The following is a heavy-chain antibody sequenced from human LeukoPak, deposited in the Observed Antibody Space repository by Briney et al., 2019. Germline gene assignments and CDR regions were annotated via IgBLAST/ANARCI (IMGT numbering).Heavy chain of an antibody. D-gene: IGHD5-12*01. Sequence: SETLSLTCTVSGGSISSSSYYWGWIRQPPGKGLEWIGSIYYSGSTYYNPSLKSRVTISVDTSKNQFSLKLSSVTAADTAVYYCARRGYSENFDYWGQGTLVTSPQ. CDR2: IYYSGST. CDR3: ARRGYSENFDY. V-gene: IGHV4-39*01. J-gene: IGHJ4*02. CDR1: GGSISSSSYY.